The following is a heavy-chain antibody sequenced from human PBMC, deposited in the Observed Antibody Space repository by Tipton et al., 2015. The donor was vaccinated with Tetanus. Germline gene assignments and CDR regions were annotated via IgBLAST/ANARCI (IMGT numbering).Heavy chain of an antibody. V-gene: IGHV3-30*18. CDR3: AKEIPPAVDTAMVASYYYYYGMDV. D-gene: IGHD5-18*01. Sequence: SLRLSCAASGFTFSSYGMHWVRQAPGKGLEWVAVISYDGSNKYYADSVKGRFTISRDNSKNTLYLQMNSLGAEDTAVYYCAKEIPPAVDTAMVASYYYYYGMDVWGQGTTVTVSS. CDR1: GFTFSSYG. J-gene: IGHJ6*02. CDR2: ISYDGSNK.